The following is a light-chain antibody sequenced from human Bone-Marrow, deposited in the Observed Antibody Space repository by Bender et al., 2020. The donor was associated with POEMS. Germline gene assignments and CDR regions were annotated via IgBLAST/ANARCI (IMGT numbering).Light chain of an antibody. V-gene: IGLV2-8*01. CDR1: SSDVGGYNY. CDR3: ATWDDSLNGWV. CDR2: EVS. Sequence: QSALTQPPSASGSPGQSVTISCTGTSSDVGGYNYVSWYQQHPGKAPKAIIYEVSKRPSGVPDRFSGSKSGNTASLTVSGLQSEDEADFYCATWDDSLNGWVFGGGTKLTVL. J-gene: IGLJ3*02.